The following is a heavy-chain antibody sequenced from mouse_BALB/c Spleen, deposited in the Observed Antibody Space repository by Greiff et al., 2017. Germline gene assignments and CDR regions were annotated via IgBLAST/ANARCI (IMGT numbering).Heavy chain of an antibody. CDR1: GFTFTDYY. Sequence: EVKLVESGGGLVQPGGSLRLSCATSGFTFTDYYMSWVRQPPGKALEWLGFIRNKANGYTTEYSASVKGRFTISRDNSQSILYLQMNTLRAEDSATYYCARDSLRLRGYFDYWGQGTTLTVSS. V-gene: IGHV7-3*02. CDR2: IRNKANGYTT. CDR3: ARDSLRLRGYFDY. J-gene: IGHJ2*01. D-gene: IGHD1-2*01.